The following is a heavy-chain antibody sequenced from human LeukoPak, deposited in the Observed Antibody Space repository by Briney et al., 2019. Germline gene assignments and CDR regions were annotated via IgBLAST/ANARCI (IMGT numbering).Heavy chain of an antibody. V-gene: IGHV3-21*01. CDR3: ASRRCSNGICPFEY. CDR1: GLTFTSTS. J-gene: IGHJ4*02. Sequence: GGSLRLYCVASGLTFTSTSMNWVRQAPGKGLEWVSSISSGGHSIYYADSVRGRFTISRDNARRSVFLQMSSLNAEDTAVYYCASRRCSNGICPFEYWGQGTLVTVST. CDR2: ISSGGHSI. D-gene: IGHD2-8*01.